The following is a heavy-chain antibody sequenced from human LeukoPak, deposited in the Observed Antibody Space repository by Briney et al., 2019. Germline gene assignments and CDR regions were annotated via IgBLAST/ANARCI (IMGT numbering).Heavy chain of an antibody. CDR1: RFTFSGYA. CDR3: AKARGYCSGGTCYSGFDY. V-gene: IGHV3-23*01. D-gene: IGHD2-15*01. CDR2: ITGSGDTT. Sequence: GGSLRHSCAASRFTFSGYAMSWVRQAPGKGLEWVSTITGSGDTTYYADSVKGRFTISRDNSKNTLYLQMNSLRAEDTAVYYCAKARGYCSGGTCYSGFDYWGQGTLVTVSS. J-gene: IGHJ4*02.